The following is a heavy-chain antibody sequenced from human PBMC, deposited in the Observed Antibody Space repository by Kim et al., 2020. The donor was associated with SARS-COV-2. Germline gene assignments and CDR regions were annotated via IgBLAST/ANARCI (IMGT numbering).Heavy chain of an antibody. J-gene: IGHJ4*02. CDR1: GYSFTSYW. CDR2: IDPSDSYT. D-gene: IGHD5-12*01. V-gene: IGHV5-10-1*01. CDR3: ASHRIVATTDDY. Sequence: GESLKISCKGSGYSFTSYWISWVRQMPGKGLEWMGRIDPSDSYTNYSPSFQGHVTISADKSISTAYLQWSSLKASDTAMYYCASHRIVATTDDYWGQGTLVTVSS.